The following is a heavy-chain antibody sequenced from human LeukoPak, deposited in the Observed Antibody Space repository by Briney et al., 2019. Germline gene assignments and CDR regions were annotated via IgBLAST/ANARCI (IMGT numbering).Heavy chain of an antibody. CDR1: GFTFSSYG. Sequence: PGGSLRLSCAASGFTFSSYGMHWVRQAPGRGLEGVAVIWYDGSNKPYANSVKGRFTVSRDNSKNPLYLQMTSLRAEDTAVYYCAREGVYAPFYYYYGMDVWGQGTTVTVSS. J-gene: IGHJ6*02. V-gene: IGHV3-33*01. D-gene: IGHD2-8*01. CDR3: AREGVYAPFYYYYGMDV. CDR2: IWYDGSNK.